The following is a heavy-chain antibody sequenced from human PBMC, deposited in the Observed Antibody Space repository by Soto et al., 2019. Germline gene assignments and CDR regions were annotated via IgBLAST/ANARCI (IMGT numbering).Heavy chain of an antibody. CDR2: IIPIFGTA. V-gene: IGHV1-69*01. D-gene: IGHD5-18*01. Sequence: QVQLVQSGAEVKKPGSSVKVSCKASGGTFSSYAISWVRQAPGQGLEWMGGIIPIFGTANYAQKFQGRVTITADESTSTAYMELSSLRSEDTAVYYCASVDTAMAAPGQGGMDVWGQGTTVTVSS. J-gene: IGHJ6*02. CDR1: GGTFSSYA. CDR3: ASVDTAMAAPGQGGMDV.